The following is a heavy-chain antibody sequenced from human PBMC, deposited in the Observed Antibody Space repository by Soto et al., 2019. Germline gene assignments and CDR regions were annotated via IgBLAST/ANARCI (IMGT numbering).Heavy chain of an antibody. CDR3: TRHNGGYYDYIWNAFDI. V-gene: IGHV4-39*01. CDR1: GGSISSSSYY. Sequence: SETLSLTCTVSGGSISSSSYYWGWIRQPPGKGLEWIGSIYYSGSTYYNPSLKSRVTISVDTSKNQFSLKLSSVTAADTAVYYCTRHNGGYYDYIWNAFDIWGQGTMVTVSS. J-gene: IGHJ3*02. CDR2: IYYSGST. D-gene: IGHD3-16*01.